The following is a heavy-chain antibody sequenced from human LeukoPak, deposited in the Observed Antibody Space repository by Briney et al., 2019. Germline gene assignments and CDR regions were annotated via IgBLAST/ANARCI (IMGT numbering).Heavy chain of an antibody. CDR3: AKAPTAGYYDAFDI. J-gene: IGHJ3*02. CDR1: GVTFSSYG. D-gene: IGHD3-9*01. CDR2: ICVCGCST. Sequence: GGSRRLSWGGSGVTFSSYGRSWASETEGRGVEWVSAICVCGCSTYYADSVKARFTISRYNSKNTLYLQMNSLRAEDTAVYYCAKAPTAGYYDAFDIWGQGTMVTVSS. V-gene: IGHV3-23*01.